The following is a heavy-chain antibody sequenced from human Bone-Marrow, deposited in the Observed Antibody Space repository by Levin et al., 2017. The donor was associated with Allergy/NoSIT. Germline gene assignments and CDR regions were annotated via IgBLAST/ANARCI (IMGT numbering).Heavy chain of an antibody. CDR2: LNPKNGDT. Sequence: GASVKVSCKASGYTFTGYFMHWVRQAPGQGLEWMGWLNPKNGDTGNAQKFQGRVTLTRDTSSSTAYMELSSLTSDDTAVYYCAKEANAFDIWGQGTMVTVSS. CDR3: AKEANAFDI. V-gene: IGHV1-2*02. J-gene: IGHJ3*02. CDR1: GYTFTGYF.